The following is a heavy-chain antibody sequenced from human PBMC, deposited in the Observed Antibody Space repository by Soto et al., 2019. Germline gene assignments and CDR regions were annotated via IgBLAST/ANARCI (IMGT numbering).Heavy chain of an antibody. D-gene: IGHD4-17*01. CDR2: IYWDDDK. J-gene: IGHJ4*02. CDR3: AHTFSYGDYFDY. Sequence: QITLKESGPTLVKPTQTLTLTCTFSGFSLSISGVGVTWIRQPPGKALEWLALIYWDDDKRYSPSLKRRLTITKDPSKNQVVLIMTNMDPVDTATYYCAHTFSYGDYFDYWGQGSLVTVSS. CDR1: GFSLSISGVG. V-gene: IGHV2-5*02.